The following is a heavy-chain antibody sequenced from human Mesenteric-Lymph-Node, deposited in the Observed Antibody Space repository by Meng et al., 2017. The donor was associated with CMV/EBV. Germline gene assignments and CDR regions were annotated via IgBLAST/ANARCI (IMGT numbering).Heavy chain of an antibody. CDR1: GFTFSSYA. CDR3: AKGGYCSSSSCYRMDV. D-gene: IGHD2-2*01. J-gene: IGHJ6*02. Sequence: GESLKISCAASGFTFSSYAMSWVRQAPGKGLEWVSAISGSGVSTYYADSVTGRFTISRGNSKNTLFLEMNSLRAEDTAVYYCAKGGYCSSSSCYRMDVWGQGTTVTVSS. V-gene: IGHV3-23*01. CDR2: ISGSGVST.